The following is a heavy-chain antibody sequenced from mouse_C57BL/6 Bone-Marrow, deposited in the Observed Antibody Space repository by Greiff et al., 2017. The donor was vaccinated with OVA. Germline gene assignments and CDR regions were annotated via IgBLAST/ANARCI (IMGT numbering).Heavy chain of an antibody. J-gene: IGHJ1*03. CDR3: ARRDGNQSPYWYFDV. V-gene: IGHV3-8*01. Sequence: VHVKQSGPGLAKPSQTLSLTCSVTGYSITSDYWNWIRKFPGNKLEYMGYISYSGSTYYNPSLKSRISITRDTSKNQYYLQLNPVTTEDTATYYCARRDGNQSPYWYFDVWGTGTTVTVSS. CDR2: ISYSGST. CDR1: GYSITSDY. D-gene: IGHD2-1*01.